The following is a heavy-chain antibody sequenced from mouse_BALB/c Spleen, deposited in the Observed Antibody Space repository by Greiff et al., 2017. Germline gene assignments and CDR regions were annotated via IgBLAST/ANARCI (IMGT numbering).Heavy chain of an antibody. Sequence: DVKMVESGGGLVKPGGSLKLSCAASGFAFSSYDMSWVRQTPEKRLEWVAYISSGGGSTYYPDTVKGRFTISRDNAKNTLYLQMSSLKSEDTAMYYCARHRGVHYGNYVRAMDYWGQGTSVTVSS. CDR3: ARHRGVHYGNYVRAMDY. D-gene: IGHD2-1*01. CDR1: GFAFSSYD. J-gene: IGHJ4*01. CDR2: ISSGGGST. V-gene: IGHV5-12-1*01.